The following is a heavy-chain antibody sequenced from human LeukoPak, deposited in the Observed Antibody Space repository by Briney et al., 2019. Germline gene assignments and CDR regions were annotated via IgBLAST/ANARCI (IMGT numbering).Heavy chain of an antibody. CDR3: AKVQDAVVIAIGEDY. Sequence: GGSLRLSCASSGFTFSTYAMSWVRQAPGKGLEWVSIISGRGGSTYYADSVKGRFTISRDNSKNTLYLQMDSLRAEDTAVYYCAKVQDAVVIAIGEDYWGQGTLVTVSS. CDR1: GFTFSTYA. CDR2: ISGRGGST. V-gene: IGHV3-23*01. D-gene: IGHD2-21*01. J-gene: IGHJ4*02.